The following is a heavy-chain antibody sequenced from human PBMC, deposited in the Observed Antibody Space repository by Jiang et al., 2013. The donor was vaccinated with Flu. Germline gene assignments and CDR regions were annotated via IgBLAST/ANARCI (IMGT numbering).Heavy chain of an antibody. Sequence: GAEVKKPGESLKISCKGSGYSFTSYWIGWVRQMPGKGLEWMGIIYPGDSDTRYSPSFQGQVTISADKSISTAYLQWSSLKASDTAMYYCARHMRTDCSSTSCYGVGYYYYYGMDVWGQGTTVTVSS. J-gene: IGHJ6*02. CDR1: GYSFTSYW. D-gene: IGHD2-2*01. V-gene: IGHV5-51*01. CDR2: IYPGDSDT. CDR3: ARHMRTDCSSTSCYGVGYYYYYGMDV.